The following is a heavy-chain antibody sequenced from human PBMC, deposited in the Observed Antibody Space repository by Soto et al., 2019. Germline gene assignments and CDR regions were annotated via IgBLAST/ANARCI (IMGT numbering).Heavy chain of an antibody. J-gene: IGHJ4*02. CDR2: IWYDGSKK. CDR3: ARDRLDCSATSCYIPFDY. CDR1: RFTFSNYG. V-gene: IGHV3-33*01. D-gene: IGHD2-2*02. Sequence: GGSLRLSXAASRFTFSNYGMHWVRQAPGKGLEWVAVIWYDGSKKYYADSVKGRFTISRDNSKNTLYLQMSSLRAEDTAVYYCARDRLDCSATSCYIPFDYWGQGTLVTVSS.